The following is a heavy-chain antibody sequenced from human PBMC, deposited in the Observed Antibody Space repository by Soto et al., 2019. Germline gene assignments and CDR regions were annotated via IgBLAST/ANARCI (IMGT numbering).Heavy chain of an antibody. CDR2: IYPSDSDT. CDR3: ARHGTGDY. V-gene: IGHV5-51*01. J-gene: IGHJ4*02. Sequence: ESVKISSLSSGDDFTNNWLSWVRQMTGKGLEWMGIIYPSDSDTRYSASFQGQVPISADKSISTAYLQWSSLKVSDTAMYYCARHGTGDYWGQGTLVTVSS. D-gene: IGHD1-1*01. CDR1: GDDFTNNW.